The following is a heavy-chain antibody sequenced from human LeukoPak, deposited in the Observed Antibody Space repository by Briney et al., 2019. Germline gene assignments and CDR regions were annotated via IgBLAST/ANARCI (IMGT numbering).Heavy chain of an antibody. D-gene: IGHD3-10*01. Sequence: SETLSLTCAVYGGSFSGYYWSWIRQPPGKGLEWIGEINHSGSTNYNPSLKSRVTISVDTSKNQFSLKLSSVTAADTAVYYCARAGEPHYYFDYWGQGTLVTVSS. CDR2: INHSGST. J-gene: IGHJ4*02. V-gene: IGHV4-34*01. CDR3: ARAGEPHYYFDY. CDR1: GGSFSGYY.